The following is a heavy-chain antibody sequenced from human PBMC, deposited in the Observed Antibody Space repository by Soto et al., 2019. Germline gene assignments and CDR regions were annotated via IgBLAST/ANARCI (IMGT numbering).Heavy chain of an antibody. V-gene: IGHV1-18*01. CDR2: ISAYNDNT. CDR3: AFLEWSDYSNYYRDV. D-gene: IGHD3-3*01. CDR1: GYPFISYG. Sequence: QVHLVQSGGEVKKSGASVKVSCKTSGYPFISYGITWVRQAPGQGLEWMGWISAYNDNTTYAQKFQGRVTMTTDTSTNTAYMELRSLRSDDTAVYYCAFLEWSDYSNYYRDVWGKGSTVTVSS. J-gene: IGHJ6*03.